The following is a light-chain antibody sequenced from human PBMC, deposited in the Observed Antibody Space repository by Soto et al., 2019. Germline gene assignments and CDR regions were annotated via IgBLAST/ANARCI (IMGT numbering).Light chain of an antibody. CDR1: NIGGQS. V-gene: IGLV3-21*02. J-gene: IGLJ3*02. CDR2: DDR. CDR3: QVWDTLIDHPVV. Sequence: SYVLTQPPSVSEAPGQTARITCGGHNIGGQSVHWYQQRPGQAPVLVVYDDRDRPSGIPERFSGSNSGDAATLTISRVEAGDDADYFCQVWDTLIDHPVVFGGGTKLTVL.